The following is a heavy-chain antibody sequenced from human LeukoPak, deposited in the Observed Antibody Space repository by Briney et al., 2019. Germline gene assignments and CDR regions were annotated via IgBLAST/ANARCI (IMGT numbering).Heavy chain of an antibody. CDR1: GSTFNNYA. D-gene: IGHD6-13*01. Sequence: PGGSLRLSCAASGSTFNNYAMSWVRQAPGKGLEWVSAISGSDDSTDYADSVKGRFTISRDNSKNTLYLQMNSLRAEDTAVYYCARLDRADYSTSPVPYYNYYMNAWDKGTTVIVSS. CDR3: ARLDRADYSTSPVPYYNYYMNA. J-gene: IGHJ6*03. V-gene: IGHV3-23*01. CDR2: ISGSDDST.